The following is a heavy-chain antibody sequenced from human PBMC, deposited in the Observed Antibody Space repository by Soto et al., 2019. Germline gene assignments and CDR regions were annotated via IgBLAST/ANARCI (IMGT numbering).Heavy chain of an antibody. D-gene: IGHD3-3*01. Sequence: GASVKVSCKASGYTFTSYDINWVRQATGQGLEWMGWMNPNSGNTGYAQKFQGRVTMTRNTSISTAYMELSSLRSEDTAVYYCARGSGLLEWLLFSPYYYYYMDVWGKGTTVTVSS. CDR3: ARGSGLLEWLLFSPYYYYYMDV. J-gene: IGHJ6*03. CDR2: MNPNSGNT. CDR1: GYTFTSYD. V-gene: IGHV1-8*01.